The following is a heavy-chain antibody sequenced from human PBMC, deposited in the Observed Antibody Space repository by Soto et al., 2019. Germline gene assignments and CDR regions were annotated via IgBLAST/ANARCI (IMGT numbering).Heavy chain of an antibody. Sequence: SQTLSLTCTVSVVNISSGVYYWSLIRHPPGKGLEWIGYIYYSGSTYSNTSLKSRLTILVDTSKNQFSLKLSSVTAADTAVYYCARSVVVTARAFDIWGQGTMVTVSS. J-gene: IGHJ3*02. D-gene: IGHD2-21*02. CDR3: ARSVVVTARAFDI. V-gene: IGHV4-30-4*01. CDR1: VVNISSGVYY. CDR2: IYYSGST.